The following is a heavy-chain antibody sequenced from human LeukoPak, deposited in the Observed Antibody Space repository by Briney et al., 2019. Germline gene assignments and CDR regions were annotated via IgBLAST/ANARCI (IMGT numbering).Heavy chain of an antibody. CDR3: TGAARRYFDNTLDAFDI. CDR2: INWNSGRI. V-gene: IGHV3-9*01. Sequence: GGSLRLSCAASGFIFDDYAIHWVRQAPGKGPEWVSGINWNSGRIDYAPSVKGRFTISRDNSKNTLYLQMNSLRAEDTAVYYCTGAARRYFDNTLDAFDIWGQGTMVTVSS. CDR1: GFIFDDYA. J-gene: IGHJ3*02. D-gene: IGHD3-9*01.